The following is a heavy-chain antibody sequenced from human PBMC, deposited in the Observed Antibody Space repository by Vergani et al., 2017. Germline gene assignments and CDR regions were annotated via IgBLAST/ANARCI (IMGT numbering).Heavy chain of an antibody. Sequence: EVQLVESGGGLVQPGGSLRLSCAASGFTFSIYWMSWVRQAPGKGLEWVANIKQDGSEQYYVDSVKGRFTISRDNAKNSLYLQMNSLRAEDTAVYYCAASEGHGYWGQGTLVTVSS. CDR2: IKQDGSEQ. CDR3: AASEGHGY. V-gene: IGHV3-7*03. CDR1: GFTFSIYW. J-gene: IGHJ4*02.